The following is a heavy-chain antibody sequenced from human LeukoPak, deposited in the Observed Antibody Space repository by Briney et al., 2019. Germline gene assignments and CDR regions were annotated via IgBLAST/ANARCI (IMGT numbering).Heavy chain of an antibody. J-gene: IGHJ4*02. CDR2: IYPGDSDT. Sequence: GESLQISCKGSGYSFTNYWIGWVRQLPGKGLEWMGIIYPGDSDTRYSPSFQGQVTISADKSISTAYLQWSSLKASDTAMYYCARHAEIAVAGQIDYWGQGTLVTVSS. CDR1: GYSFTNYW. V-gene: IGHV5-51*01. D-gene: IGHD6-19*01. CDR3: ARHAEIAVAGQIDY.